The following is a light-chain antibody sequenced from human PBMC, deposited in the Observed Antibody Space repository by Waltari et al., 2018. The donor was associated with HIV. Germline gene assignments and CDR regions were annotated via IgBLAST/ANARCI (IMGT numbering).Light chain of an antibody. CDR3: QAWDSFTGV. CDR2: HDT. J-gene: IGLJ3*02. CDR1: TLGGNY. V-gene: IGLV3-1*01. Sequence: SFELTQPPSVSVSPGQTASITCSRDTLGGNYASWYQHKPGQSPLLVIDHDTKRPSGIPERFSGSSSGNTVTLTVGGTQALDEAVYYCQAWDSFTGVFGGGTKLTVL.